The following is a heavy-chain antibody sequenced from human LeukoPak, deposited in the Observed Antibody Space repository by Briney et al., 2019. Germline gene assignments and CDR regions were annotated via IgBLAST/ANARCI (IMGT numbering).Heavy chain of an antibody. Sequence: GSSVTVSCKASGGTFSSYAISWVRQAPGQGLEWMGGIIPIFGTANYAQKFQGRVTITTDESTSTAYMELSSLRSEDTAVYYCARDAYDYGWGSYLPFDYWGQGTLVTVSS. V-gene: IGHV1-69*05. J-gene: IGHJ4*02. CDR2: IIPIFGTA. CDR1: GGTFSSYA. D-gene: IGHD3-16*02. CDR3: ARDAYDYGWGSYLPFDY.